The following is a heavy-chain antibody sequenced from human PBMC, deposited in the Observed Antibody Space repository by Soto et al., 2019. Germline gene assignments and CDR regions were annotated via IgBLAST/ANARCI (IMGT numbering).Heavy chain of an antibody. CDR2: IVPTLNIA. CDR1: GGSFSRYT. J-gene: IGHJ4*02. Sequence: QVQLVQSGAEVKKPGSSVEVSCKASGGSFSRYTFSWVRQAPGQGLEWMGRIVPTLNIANYAPKFQGRVSXSADKSTGTVYMELRSLTSADTAVYYCARGPTYSAGRYYINWGQGTLVTVS. D-gene: IGHD3-10*01. CDR3: ARGPTYSAGRYYIN. V-gene: IGHV1-69*02.